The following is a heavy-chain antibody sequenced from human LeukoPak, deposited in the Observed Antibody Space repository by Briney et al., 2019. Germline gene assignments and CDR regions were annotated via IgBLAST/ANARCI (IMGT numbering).Heavy chain of an antibody. D-gene: IGHD5-12*01. CDR2: ISGSGGST. J-gene: IGHJ4*02. V-gene: IGHV3-23*01. Sequence: GGSLRLSCAASGFTFSSYAMSWVRQAPGKGLEWVSAISGSGGSTYYADSVKGRFTISRDNSKNTLYLQMNSLRAEDTAVYYCAKPNKGGYDPSYYFDYGGQGPWAPVPS. CDR3: AKPNKGGYDPSYYFDY. CDR1: GFTFSSYA.